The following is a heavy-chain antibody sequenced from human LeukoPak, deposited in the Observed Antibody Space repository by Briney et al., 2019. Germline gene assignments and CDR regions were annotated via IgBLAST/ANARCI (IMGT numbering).Heavy chain of an antibody. Sequence: SVKVSCKASGGTFSSYAISWVRQAPGQGLEWMGGIIPIFGTANYAQKFQGRVTITADESTSIAYMELSSLRSEDTAVYYCARDQFLYCSSTSCYFDYWGQGTLVTVSS. CDR1: GGTFSSYA. V-gene: IGHV1-69*13. D-gene: IGHD2-2*01. CDR3: ARDQFLYCSSTSCYFDY. CDR2: IIPIFGTA. J-gene: IGHJ4*02.